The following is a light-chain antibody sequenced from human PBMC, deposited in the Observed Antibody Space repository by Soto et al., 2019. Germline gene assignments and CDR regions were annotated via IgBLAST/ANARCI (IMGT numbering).Light chain of an antibody. CDR2: EVS. CDR1: SSDVGGYNY. V-gene: IGLV2-14*01. CDR3: SSYTSSSFVV. J-gene: IGLJ2*01. Sequence: QSALTQPASVSGSPGQSITISCTGTSSDVGGYNYVSWYQQHPGKAPKLMIYEVSNRPSGVSNRFSGSKSGNTASLTISGLQAEDEADYYCSSYTSSSFVVFGGGTKVTVL.